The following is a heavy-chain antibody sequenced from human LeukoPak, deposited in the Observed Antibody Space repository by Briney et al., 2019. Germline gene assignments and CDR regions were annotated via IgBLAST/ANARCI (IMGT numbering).Heavy chain of an antibody. CDR2: IYTRGST. Sequence: GGSLRLSCAASGFTVSNNYMTWVRQAPGKGPEWVSVIYTRGSTYYADSVKGRFTISRDNSKNTLYLQMNSLRAEDTAVYYCARDTEWGLLDYWGQGTLVTVSS. D-gene: IGHD1-26*01. V-gene: IGHV3-66*01. J-gene: IGHJ4*02. CDR3: ARDTEWGLLDY. CDR1: GFTVSNNY.